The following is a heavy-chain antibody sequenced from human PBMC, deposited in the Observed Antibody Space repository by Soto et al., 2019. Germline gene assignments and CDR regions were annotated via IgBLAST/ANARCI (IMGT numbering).Heavy chain of an antibody. CDR3: AGRASLGNNWFDP. CDR1: GGSISSGDYY. D-gene: IGHD3-16*01. CDR2: IYYRGST. J-gene: IGHJ5*02. Sequence: PSETLSLTCTVSGGSISSGDYYWSWIRQPPGKGLEWIGYIYYRGSTYYNPSLKSRVTISVDTSKNQFSLKLSSVTAADTAVYYCAGRASLGNNWFDPWGQGTLVTVPS. V-gene: IGHV4-30-4*01.